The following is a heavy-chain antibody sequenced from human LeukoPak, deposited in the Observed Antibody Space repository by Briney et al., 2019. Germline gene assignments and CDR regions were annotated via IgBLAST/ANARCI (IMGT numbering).Heavy chain of an antibody. Sequence: SETLSLTCTVSGGSISSGGYYWSWIRQPPGKGLEWIGYIYHSGSTYYNPSLKSRVTISVDRSKNQFSLKLSSVTAADTAVYYCAKNGQSGFSFDPWGQGTLVTVSS. J-gene: IGHJ5*02. D-gene: IGHD3-3*01. CDR1: GGSISSGGYY. V-gene: IGHV4-30-2*01. CDR2: IYHSGST. CDR3: AKNGQSGFSFDP.